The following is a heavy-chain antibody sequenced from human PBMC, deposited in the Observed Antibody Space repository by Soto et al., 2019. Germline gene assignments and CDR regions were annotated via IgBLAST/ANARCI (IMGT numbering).Heavy chain of an antibody. CDR1: GYSVTSYW. CDR2: IDPSDSYT. Sequence: GEALKISCKGSGYSVTSYWISGVRQMPGKGLEGMGRIDPSDSYTNYSPSFQGHVTISADKSIRTAYLQWSSLKASDTAMYYCACRKWYYYDSSGYYSYYFDYWGQGTLVTVSS. J-gene: IGHJ4*02. CDR3: ACRKWYYYDSSGYYSYYFDY. V-gene: IGHV5-10-1*01. D-gene: IGHD3-22*01.